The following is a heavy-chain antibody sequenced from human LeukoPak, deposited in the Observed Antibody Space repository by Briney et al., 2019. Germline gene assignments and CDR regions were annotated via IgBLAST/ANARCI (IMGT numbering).Heavy chain of an antibody. CDR2: IFYNGFA. Sequence: SETLSLTCTVSGGSISAYYWSWVRQPPGKGLEWIGYIFYNGFANYNPSLKSRVTISVYTSKNQFSLKLRSVTAADTAVYYCVRDQKLRDGGYDNSRWFDPWGQGTLVTVSS. D-gene: IGHD5-12*01. V-gene: IGHV4-59*01. CDR1: GGSISAYY. CDR3: VRDQKLRDGGYDNSRWFDP. J-gene: IGHJ5*02.